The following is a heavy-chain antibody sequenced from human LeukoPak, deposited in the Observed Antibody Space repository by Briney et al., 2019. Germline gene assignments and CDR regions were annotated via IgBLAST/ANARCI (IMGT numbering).Heavy chain of an antibody. V-gene: IGHV1-2*02. D-gene: IGHD4-23*01. CDR3: ARGSAVVGGGGPLFDY. CDR2: INPNSGGT. Sequence: ASVKVSCKASGYTFTGYYMHWVRQAPGQGLEWMGWINPNSGGTNYAQKFQGRVTMTRNTSITTAYMELSRLRSDDTAVYYCARGSAVVGGGGPLFDYWGQGTLVTVSS. CDR1: GYTFTGYY. J-gene: IGHJ4*02.